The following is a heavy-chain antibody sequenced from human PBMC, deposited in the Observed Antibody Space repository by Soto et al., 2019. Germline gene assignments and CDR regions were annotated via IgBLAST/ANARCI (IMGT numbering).Heavy chain of an antibody. J-gene: IGHJ4*02. D-gene: IGHD2-8*01. V-gene: IGHV4-59*01. Sequence: SETLSVTCTVSGGSISNFYWSWIRQPPGKGLEWIGYISYSGNTNYNPSLKSRVSISVDTSKNQLSLNLTSVTAADTAVYYCARAPMVLSQSYFDSWGQGTPVTVSS. CDR1: GGSISNFY. CDR3: ARAPMVLSQSYFDS. CDR2: ISYSGNT.